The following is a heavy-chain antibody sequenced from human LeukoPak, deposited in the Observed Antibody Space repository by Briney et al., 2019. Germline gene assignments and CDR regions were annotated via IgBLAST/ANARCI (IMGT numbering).Heavy chain of an antibody. CDR3: ARHMGIAVAGTFDY. Sequence: PSETLSLTCTVSGGSMSDYYWSWIRQSPGKGLEWIGHIYYSGSTNYNPSLKSRVTISVDTSKNEFSLKLGYVTAADTAVYYCARHMGIAVAGTFDYWGQGTLVTVSS. CDR2: IYYSGST. J-gene: IGHJ4*02. V-gene: IGHV4-59*08. CDR1: GGSMSDYY. D-gene: IGHD6-19*01.